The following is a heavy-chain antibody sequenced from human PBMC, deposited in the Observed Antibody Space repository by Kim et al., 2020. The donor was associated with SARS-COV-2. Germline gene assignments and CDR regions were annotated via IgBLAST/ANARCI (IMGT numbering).Heavy chain of an antibody. D-gene: IGHD1-1*01. Sequence: SVKGRFTISRDNSKHTAYLQMNSLKAEDTAVYYCAQDGGTSLGDCVPCDYWGQGTLVTVSS. J-gene: IGHJ4*02. CDR3: AQDGGTSLGDCVPCDY. V-gene: IGHV3-23*02.